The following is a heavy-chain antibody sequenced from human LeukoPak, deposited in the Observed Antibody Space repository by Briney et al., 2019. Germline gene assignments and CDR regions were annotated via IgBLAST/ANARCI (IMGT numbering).Heavy chain of an antibody. D-gene: IGHD3-16*01. V-gene: IGHV3-53*01. J-gene: IGHJ4*02. CDR3: ARIYVWGSYSPYYFDY. CDR1: GFTVSNNY. Sequence: GGSLRLSCAASGFTVSNNYMSWVRQAPGKGLEWVSVIYSGGSTYYADSVKGRFTISRDNSKNTLYLQMNSLRAEDTAVYYCARIYVWGSYSPYYFDYWGRESWSPSPQ. CDR2: IYSGGST.